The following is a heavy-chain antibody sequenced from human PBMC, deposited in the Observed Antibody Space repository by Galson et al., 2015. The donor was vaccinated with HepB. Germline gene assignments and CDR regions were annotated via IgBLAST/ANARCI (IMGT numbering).Heavy chain of an antibody. J-gene: IGHJ4*02. D-gene: IGHD3-22*01. CDR1: GGSISSYY. V-gene: IGHV4-59*01. CDR3: ARDLGKGDSSGYYYD. Sequence: ETLSLTCTVSGGSISSYYWSWIRQPPGKGLEWIGYIYYSGSTNYNPSLKSRVTISVDTSKNQFSLKLCSVTAADTAVYYCARDLGKGDSSGYYYDWGQGTLVTVSS. CDR2: IYYSGST.